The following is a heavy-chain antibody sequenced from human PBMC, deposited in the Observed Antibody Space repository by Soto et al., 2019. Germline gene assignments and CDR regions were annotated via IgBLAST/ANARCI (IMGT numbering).Heavy chain of an antibody. D-gene: IGHD3-10*01. V-gene: IGHV4-4*07. J-gene: IGHJ4*02. CDR3: ASVGDYYGSGSYYPFDY. CDR2: IYTSGST. Sequence: QVHLQESGPGLVKPSETLSLTCTVSGGSISSYYWSWIRQPAGKGLEWIGRIYTSGSTNYNPSLKSRVTMSVDTSKNQFSLKLSSVTAADTAVYYCASVGDYYGSGSYYPFDYWGQGTLVTVSS. CDR1: GGSISSYY.